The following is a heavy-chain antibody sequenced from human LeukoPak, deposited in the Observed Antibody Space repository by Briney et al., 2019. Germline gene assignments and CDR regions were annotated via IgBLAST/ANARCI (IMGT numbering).Heavy chain of an antibody. CDR1: GFTFSSYG. V-gene: IGHV3-30*18. CDR3: AKDLRDSGYKYYFDY. Sequence: PGRSLRLSCAASGFTFSSYGMHWVRQAPGKGLEWVAVISYDGSNKYYADSVKGRFTISRDNSKNTLYLQMNSLRAEDTAVYYCAKDLRDSGYKYYFDYWGQGTLVTVSS. J-gene: IGHJ4*02. CDR2: ISYDGSNK. D-gene: IGHD5-12*01.